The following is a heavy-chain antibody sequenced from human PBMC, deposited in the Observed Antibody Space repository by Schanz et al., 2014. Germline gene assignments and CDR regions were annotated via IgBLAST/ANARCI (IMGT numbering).Heavy chain of an antibody. Sequence: VQLVESGGGVVQPGRSLRLSCTASGFTFSDYAMSWFRQAPGKGLEWVSSISSSGSYIHYADSVKGRFTISRDNSKNTLYLQMNSLRAEDTAVYYCAKDPSHGDYDYYFDYWGQGTLVTVSS. J-gene: IGHJ4*02. CDR3: AKDPSHGDYDYYFDY. D-gene: IGHD3-22*01. V-gene: IGHV3-23*04. CDR2: ISSSGSYI. CDR1: GFTFSDYA.